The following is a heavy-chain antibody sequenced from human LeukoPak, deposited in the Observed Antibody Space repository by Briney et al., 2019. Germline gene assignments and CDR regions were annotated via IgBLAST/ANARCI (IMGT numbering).Heavy chain of an antibody. CDR3: ARHPPYCSSTSCSYYFDY. V-gene: IGHV5-51*01. D-gene: IGHD2-2*01. J-gene: IGHJ4*02. CDR1: GYRFTSYW. Sequence: GESLKISCKGSGYRFTSYWIGWVGPMPGKGLEWMGIIYPGDSDTRYSPSFQGQVTISADKSISTAYLQWSSLKASDTAMYYCARHPPYCSSTSCSYYFDYWGQGTLVTVSS. CDR2: IYPGDSDT.